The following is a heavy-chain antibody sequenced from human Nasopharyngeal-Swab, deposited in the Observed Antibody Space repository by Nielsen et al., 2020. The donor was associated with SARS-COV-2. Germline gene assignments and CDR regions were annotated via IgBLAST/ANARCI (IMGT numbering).Heavy chain of an antibody. CDR2: MIPGGGGT. CDR3: VFYNYPFDY. D-gene: IGHD5-24*01. V-gene: IGHV1-46*02. CDR1: EYTINNYY. Sequence: SVTVSCKASEYTINNYYIHWVRQSPGQGLEWMGIMIPGGGGTNYAQNFQGRVTMTRDTSTSTVSMELSSLRFEDTAVYYCVFYNYPFDYWGQGTLVTVSS. J-gene: IGHJ4*02.